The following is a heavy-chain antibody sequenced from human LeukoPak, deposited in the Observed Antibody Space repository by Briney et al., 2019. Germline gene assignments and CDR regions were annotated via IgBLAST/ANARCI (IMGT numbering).Heavy chain of an antibody. CDR3: AKVLAATIFGVVIFSDFDY. CDR2: ISGSGGST. J-gene: IGHJ4*02. CDR1: GFTFSSYA. V-gene: IGHV3-23*01. Sequence: LGGSLRLSCAASGFTFSSYAMSWVRQAPGKGLEWVSAISGSGGSTYYADSVKGRFTISRDNSKNTLYLQMNSLRAEDTAVYYCAKVLAATIFGVVIFSDFDYWGQGTLVTVSS. D-gene: IGHD3-3*01.